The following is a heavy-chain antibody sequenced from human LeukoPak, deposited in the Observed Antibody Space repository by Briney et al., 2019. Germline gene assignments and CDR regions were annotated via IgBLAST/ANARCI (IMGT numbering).Heavy chain of an antibody. CDR1: GYTFTSYD. D-gene: IGHD2-2*01. CDR2: MNPNTGNT. V-gene: IGHV1-8*01. CDR3: VRRMSGYCSSTICRNYAFDM. Sequence: APVKVSCKASGYTFTSYDINWVRQATGQGLEWMGWMNPNTGNTDTAQKFQGRVTMTRSTSITTAYMELSSLRSDDTAVYYCVRRMSGYCSSTICRNYAFDMWGQGTMVTVSS. J-gene: IGHJ3*02.